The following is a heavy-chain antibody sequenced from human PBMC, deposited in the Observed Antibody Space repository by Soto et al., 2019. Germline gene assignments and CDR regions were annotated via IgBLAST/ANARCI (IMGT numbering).Heavy chain of an antibody. V-gene: IGHV4-61*01. D-gene: IGHD3-10*01. CDR1: GGSFKSGSYS. Sequence: SETLSLTCTVSGGSFKSGSYSWSWIRQPPGKGLEWIGYVYHTGRTSYNPSLKSRVSISMDTSKNQFSLNLDSVTAADTAVYFCARARGSRNRNAFNIWGNGTMVTVSS. J-gene: IGHJ3*02. CDR2: VYHTGRT. CDR3: ARARGSRNRNAFNI.